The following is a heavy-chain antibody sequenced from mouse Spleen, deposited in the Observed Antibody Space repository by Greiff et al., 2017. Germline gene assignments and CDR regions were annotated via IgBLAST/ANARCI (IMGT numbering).Heavy chain of an antibody. J-gene: IGHJ4*01. CDR2: INSDGSST. V-gene: IGHV5-16*01. CDR1: GFTFSDYY. Sequence: EVMLVESEGGLVQPGSSMKLSCTASGFTFSDYYMAWVRQVPEKGLEWVANINSDGSSTYYLDSLKSRFIISRDNAKNILYLQMSSLKSEDTATYYCARGGSSFYYYAMDYWGQGTSVTVSS. CDR3: ARGGSSFYYYAMDY. D-gene: IGHD1-1*01.